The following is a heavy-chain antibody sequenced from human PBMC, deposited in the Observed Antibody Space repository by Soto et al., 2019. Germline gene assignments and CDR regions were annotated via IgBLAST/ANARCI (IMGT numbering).Heavy chain of an antibody. J-gene: IGHJ4*02. Sequence: QLQLQESGPGLVKPSETLSLTCIVSGGSITRNNHYWGWIRQSPGKGLEWIGSILYSGSTNYNPTLKVRVTLSVETSKIQFTLKMSSVTAADTAVYYCARLGSSGWYQGSYFDYWGQGTLVTVSS. CDR2: ILYSGST. V-gene: IGHV4-39*01. CDR3: ARLGSSGWYQGSYFDY. D-gene: IGHD6-19*01. CDR1: GGSITRNNHY.